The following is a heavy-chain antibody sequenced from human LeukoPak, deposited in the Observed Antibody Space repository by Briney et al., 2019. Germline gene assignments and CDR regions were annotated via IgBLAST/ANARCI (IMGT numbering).Heavy chain of an antibody. V-gene: IGHV3-48*04. CDR3: ARQNYDILTGYYPIFDY. CDR1: GFTFSSYS. D-gene: IGHD3-9*01. CDR2: ISSSSSTI. Sequence: PGGSLRLSCAASGFTFSSYSMNWVRQAPGEGLEWVSYISSSSSTIYYADSVKGRFTISRDNAKNSLYLQMNSLRAEGTAVYYCARQNYDILTGYYPIFDYWGQGTLVTVSS. J-gene: IGHJ4*02.